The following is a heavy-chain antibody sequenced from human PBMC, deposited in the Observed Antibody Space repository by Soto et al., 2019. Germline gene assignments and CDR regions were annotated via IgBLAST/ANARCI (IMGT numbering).Heavy chain of an antibody. Sequence: QVQLVQSGAEVKKPESSVKVSCKASGGTFSSYTISWVRQAPGQGLEWMERIIPILGIANYAQKFQGRVTITADISTSTAYMELSSLRAEDTAVYYCARAAAYSKFKGWFDVWGQGTLVTVSS. CDR2: IIPILGIA. J-gene: IGHJ5*02. CDR1: GGTFSSYT. D-gene: IGHD4-4*01. V-gene: IGHV1-69*02. CDR3: ARAAAYSKFKGWFDV.